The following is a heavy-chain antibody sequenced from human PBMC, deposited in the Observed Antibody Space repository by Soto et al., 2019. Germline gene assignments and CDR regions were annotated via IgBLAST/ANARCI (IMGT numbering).Heavy chain of an antibody. J-gene: IGHJ3*02. V-gene: IGHV4-59*01. CDR2: VSSSGST. Sequence: SETLSLTCTVSGGSISGDHWNWIRQPPGKGLEWIVYVSSSGSTKYNPSLKSRVTISIDTTKNQFSLRLSSVTAADTAVYYCASGFYDSRGYSEAFDIWGQGTKVTVSS. CDR1: GGSISGDH. D-gene: IGHD3-22*01. CDR3: ASGFYDSRGYSEAFDI.